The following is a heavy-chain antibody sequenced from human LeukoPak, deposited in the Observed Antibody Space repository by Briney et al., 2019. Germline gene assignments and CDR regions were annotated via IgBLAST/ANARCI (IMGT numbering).Heavy chain of an antibody. Sequence: ASVKVSCKASGYTFTGYYMHWVRQAPGQGLEWMGWISPNSGGTNYAQKFQGRVTMTRDTSISTAYMELSRLRSDDTAVYYCAREGSSSESYWFDPWGQGTLVTVSS. V-gene: IGHV1-2*02. CDR2: ISPNSGGT. D-gene: IGHD6-6*01. J-gene: IGHJ5*02. CDR1: GYTFTGYY. CDR3: AREGSSSESYWFDP.